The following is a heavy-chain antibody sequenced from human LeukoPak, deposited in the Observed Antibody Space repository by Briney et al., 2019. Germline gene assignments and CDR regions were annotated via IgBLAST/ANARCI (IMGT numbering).Heavy chain of an antibody. CDR1: GGSISSYD. CDR2: IYYSGST. J-gene: IGHJ4*02. CDR3: ARSGPYYPFDY. Sequence: PSETLSLTCTVSGGSISSYDWSWIRQPPGKGLEWIGDIYYSGSTNYNPSLKSRVTISVDTSKNQFSLKLSSVTAADTAVYYCARSGPYYPFDYWGQGTLVTVSS. D-gene: IGHD3-10*01. V-gene: IGHV4-59*01.